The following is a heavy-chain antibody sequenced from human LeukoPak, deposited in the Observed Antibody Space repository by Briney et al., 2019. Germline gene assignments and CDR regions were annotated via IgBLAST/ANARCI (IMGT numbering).Heavy chain of an antibody. V-gene: IGHV3-66*02. Sequence: GGAQTLASAVSGITDRSNYMSWVRHARWNGLASVPVIYSGGSTYYADSVKGRFTIPRDNPKNTLYLQMNSLRAEDTAVYYCAKGAMVITFGGVIDEGYYFDYWGQGTLVTVSS. D-gene: IGHD3-16*02. CDR1: GITDRSNY. J-gene: IGHJ4*02. CDR3: AKGAMVITFGGVIDEGYYFDY. CDR2: IYSGGST.